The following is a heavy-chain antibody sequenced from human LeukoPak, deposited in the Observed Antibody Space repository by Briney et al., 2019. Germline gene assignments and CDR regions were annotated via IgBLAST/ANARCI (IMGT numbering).Heavy chain of an antibody. Sequence: ASVKVSCKASGYTFTSYAMHWVRQAPGQRLEWMGWINAGNGNTKYSQKFQGRVTITRDTSASTAYMELSSLRSEDTAVYYCARDSTPYSSSWYNWFDPWGQGTLVTVSS. V-gene: IGHV1-3*01. CDR1: GYTFTSYA. D-gene: IGHD6-13*01. CDR3: ARDSTPYSSSWYNWFDP. J-gene: IGHJ5*02. CDR2: INAGNGNT.